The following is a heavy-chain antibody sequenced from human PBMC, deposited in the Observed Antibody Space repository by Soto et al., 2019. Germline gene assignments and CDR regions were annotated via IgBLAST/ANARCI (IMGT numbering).Heavy chain of an antibody. CDR3: ARARWYDAFDV. Sequence: SSETLSLTCAVSGFFISSGNYWGWIRKPPGKGLEWIGSIFHGGNTYYNPSLKSRVIISVDMSKNQFSLKLNSVTAADTAVYYCARARWYDAFDVWGQGTVVTVSS. CDR1: GFFISSGNY. V-gene: IGHV4-38-2*01. D-gene: IGHD2-15*01. CDR2: IFHGGNT. J-gene: IGHJ3*01.